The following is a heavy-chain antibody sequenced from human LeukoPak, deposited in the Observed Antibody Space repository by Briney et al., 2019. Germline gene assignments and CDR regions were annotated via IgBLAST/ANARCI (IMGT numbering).Heavy chain of an antibody. V-gene: IGHV1-18*01. CDR2: ISAYNGNT. CDR3: ARGGPTYYDILTGTPLFDY. D-gene: IGHD3-9*01. CDR1: GYTFTSYG. J-gene: IGHJ4*02. Sequence: ASVKVSCKASGYTFTSYGISWVRQAPGQGLEWMGWISAYNGNTNYAQKLQGRVTMTTDTSTSTAYMGLRSLRSDDTAVYYCARGGPTYYDILTGTPLFDYWGQGTLVTVSS.